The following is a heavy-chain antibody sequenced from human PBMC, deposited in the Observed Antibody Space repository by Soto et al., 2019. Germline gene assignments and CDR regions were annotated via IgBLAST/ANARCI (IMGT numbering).Heavy chain of an antibody. CDR2: LSGSGGDT. V-gene: IGHV3-23*01. J-gene: IGHJ4*02. D-gene: IGHD7-27*01. CDR3: AKLLGIPTRTPIDF. CDR1: GFIFTDYA. Sequence: PGGSLRLSCAASGFIFTDYAMTWVRQAPGKGLEWVSGLSGSGGDTYYADSVKGRFTSSRDNSKNTLYLQMNSLRAEDTAVYYCAKLLGIPTRTPIDFWGQGTLVTVSS.